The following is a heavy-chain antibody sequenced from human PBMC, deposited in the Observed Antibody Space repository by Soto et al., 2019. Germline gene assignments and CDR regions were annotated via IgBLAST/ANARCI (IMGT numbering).Heavy chain of an antibody. CDR1: GFTFSSYA. V-gene: IGHV3-64D*06. Sequence: PGGSLRLSCSASGFTFSSYAMHWVRQAPGKGLEYVSAISSNGGSTYYADSVKGRFTISRDNSKNTLYLQMSSLRAEDTDVYYCARDKITGLFDYWGQGTLVTVSS. CDR3: ARDKITGLFDY. J-gene: IGHJ4*02. CDR2: ISSNGGST. D-gene: IGHD2-8*02.